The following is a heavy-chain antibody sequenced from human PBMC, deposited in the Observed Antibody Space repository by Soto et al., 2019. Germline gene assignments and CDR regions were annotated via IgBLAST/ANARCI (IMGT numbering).Heavy chain of an antibody. CDR1: GFRFSVYW. V-gene: IGHV3-7*01. D-gene: IGHD6-6*01. J-gene: IGHJ4*02. Sequence: GGSLRLSCAASGFRFSVYWMTWVRQAPGKGLEWVANIKHDGSVTYYVDSMKGRFTISRDNAKNSLYLQMNSLRAEDTAVYFCGRIGYSSSSFDYWGQGTLVTVSS. CDR3: GRIGYSSSSFDY. CDR2: IKHDGSVT.